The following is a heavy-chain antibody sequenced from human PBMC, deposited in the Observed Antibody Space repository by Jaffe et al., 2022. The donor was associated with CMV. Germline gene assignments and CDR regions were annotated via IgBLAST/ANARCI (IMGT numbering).Heavy chain of an antibody. V-gene: IGHV3-33*08. D-gene: IGHD3-10*01. J-gene: IGHJ6*03. CDR1: GFTFSSYG. Sequence: QVQLVESGGGVVQPGRSLRLSCAASGFTFSSYGMHWVRQAPGKGLEWVAVIWYDGSNKYYADSVKGRFTISRDNSKNTLYLQMNSLRAEDTAVYYCARGSAWDGSGSYYRNYYYYMDVWGKGTTVTVSS. CDR3: ARGSAWDGSGSYYRNYYYYMDV. CDR2: IWYDGSNK.